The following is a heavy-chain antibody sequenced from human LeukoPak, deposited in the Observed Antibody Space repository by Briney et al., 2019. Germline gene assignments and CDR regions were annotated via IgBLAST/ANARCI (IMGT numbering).Heavy chain of an antibody. D-gene: IGHD4-11*01. V-gene: IGHV4-38-2*01. CDR3: VRLQSTVSGFDY. J-gene: IGHJ4*02. CDR1: GYSISSGYY. Sequence: SETLSVTCAVSGYSISSGYYWGWIRQPPGKGLEWIGSIYHSGSTYYNPSLKSRVTISVDTSKNQSSLKLSSVTAADTAVYYCVRLQSTVSGFDYWGQGTLVTVSS. CDR2: IYHSGST.